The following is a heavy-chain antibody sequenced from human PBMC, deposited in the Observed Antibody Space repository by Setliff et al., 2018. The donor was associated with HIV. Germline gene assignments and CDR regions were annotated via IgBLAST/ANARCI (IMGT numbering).Heavy chain of an antibody. V-gene: IGHV3-48*03. J-gene: IGHJ4*02. CDR1: GFTFSSYE. CDR3: ATWQGYSGSSRAFDY. Sequence: GSLRLSCAASGFTFSSYEMNWVRQAPGKGLEWVSYISSSGGTIYYADSVKGRFTISRDNAKNSLYLQMNSLRAEDTAVYYCATWQGYSGSSRAFDYWGQGRLVTVSS. CDR2: ISSSGGTI. D-gene: IGHD1-26*01.